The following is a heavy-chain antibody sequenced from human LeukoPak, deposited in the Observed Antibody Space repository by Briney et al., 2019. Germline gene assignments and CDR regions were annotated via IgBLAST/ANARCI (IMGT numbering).Heavy chain of an antibody. D-gene: IGHD6-19*01. Sequence: GGSLRLSCAASGFTFSSYWMSWVRQAPGKGLEWVANIKQDGSEKYYVDSVKGRFTISRDSAKNSLYLQMNSLRAEDTAVYYCAREVAVAGPFVDYWGQGTLVTVSS. J-gene: IGHJ4*02. CDR3: AREVAVAGPFVDY. CDR1: GFTFSSYW. V-gene: IGHV3-7*01. CDR2: IKQDGSEK.